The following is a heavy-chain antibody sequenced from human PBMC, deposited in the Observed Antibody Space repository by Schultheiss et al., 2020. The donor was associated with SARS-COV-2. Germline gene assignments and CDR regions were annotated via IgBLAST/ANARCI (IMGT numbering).Heavy chain of an antibody. V-gene: IGHV3-48*03. CDR2: ISSSGSTI. D-gene: IGHD3-3*01. Sequence: GGSLRLSCAASGFTFSSYEMNWVRQAPGKGLEWVSYISSSGSTIYYADSVKGRFTIPRDNAKNSLYLQMNSLRAEDTAVYYCARVGVLRFLEWLFPFDYWGQGTLVTVSS. CDR3: ARVGVLRFLEWLFPFDY. J-gene: IGHJ4*02. CDR1: GFTFSSYE.